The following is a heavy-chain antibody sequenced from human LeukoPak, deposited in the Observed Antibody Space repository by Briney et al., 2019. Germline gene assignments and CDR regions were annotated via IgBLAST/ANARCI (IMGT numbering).Heavy chain of an antibody. CDR2: ISSSSSYI. CDR1: GFTFSSYS. V-gene: IGHV3-21*04. J-gene: IGHJ4*02. Sequence: GGSLRLSCAASGFTFSSYSMNWVRQAPGKGLEWVSSISSSSSYIYYADSVKGRFTISRDNSKNTLYLQMNSLRAEDTAIYYCAKERFYFDNSGFSFDSWGQGILVTVSS. D-gene: IGHD3-22*01. CDR3: AKERFYFDNSGFSFDS.